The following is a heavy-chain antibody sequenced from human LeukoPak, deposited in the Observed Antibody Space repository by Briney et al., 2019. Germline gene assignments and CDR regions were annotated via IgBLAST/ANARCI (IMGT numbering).Heavy chain of an antibody. Sequence: SQTLSLTCTVSGGSISSGDYYWSWIRQPPGKGLEWIGYIYYSGSTYYNPSLKSRVTISVDTSKNQFSLKLSSVTAADTAVYYCARVKWELLQLDYWGQGTLVTVSS. V-gene: IGHV4-30-4*01. CDR3: ARVKWELLQLDY. J-gene: IGHJ4*02. CDR2: IYYSGST. CDR1: GGSISSGDYY. D-gene: IGHD1-26*01.